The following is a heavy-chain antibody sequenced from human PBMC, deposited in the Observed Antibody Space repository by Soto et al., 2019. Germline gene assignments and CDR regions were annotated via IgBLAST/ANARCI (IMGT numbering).Heavy chain of an antibody. Sequence: ASVKVSCKASGYTFTSYGISWVRQAPGQGLEWMGWISAYNGNTNYAQKLQGRVTMTTDTSTSTAYMVLRSLRSDDTAVYYCARSGGGGGVKPPDRHIDYWGQGTLVTVS. CDR3: ARSGGGGGVKPPDRHIDY. CDR2: ISAYNGNT. V-gene: IGHV1-18*01. CDR1: GYTFTSYG. D-gene: IGHD2-8*02. J-gene: IGHJ4*02.